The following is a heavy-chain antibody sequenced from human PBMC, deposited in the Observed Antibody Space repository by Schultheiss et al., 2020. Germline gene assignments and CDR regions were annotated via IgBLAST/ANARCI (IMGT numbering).Heavy chain of an antibody. Sequence: GESLKISCKASGYTFTSYAMHWVRQAPGQRLEWMGWINAGNGNTKYSQKFQGRVTITRDTSASTAYMELRSLRSDDTAVYYCAEGDYVYGMDVWGQGTTVTVSS. J-gene: IGHJ6*02. CDR1: GYTFTSYA. CDR2: INAGNGNT. CDR3: AEGDYVYGMDV. V-gene: IGHV1-3*01.